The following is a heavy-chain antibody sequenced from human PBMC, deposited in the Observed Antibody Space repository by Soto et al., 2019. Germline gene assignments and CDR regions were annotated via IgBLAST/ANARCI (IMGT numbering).Heavy chain of an antibody. V-gene: IGHV3-21*01. CDR2: ISSSSSYI. CDR3: ARAGGIAAAGTLGGFDP. Sequence: PGGSLRLSCAASGFTFSSYSMNWVRQAPGKGLEWVSSISSSSSYIYYADSVKGRFTISRDNAKNSLYLQMNSLRAEDTAVYYCARAGGIAAAGTLGGFDPWGQGTLVTVSS. J-gene: IGHJ5*02. D-gene: IGHD6-13*01. CDR1: GFTFSSYS.